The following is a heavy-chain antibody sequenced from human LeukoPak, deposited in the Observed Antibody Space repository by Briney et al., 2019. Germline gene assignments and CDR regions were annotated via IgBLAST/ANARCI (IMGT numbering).Heavy chain of an antibody. J-gene: IGHJ4*02. CDR2: IKQDGSHK. CDR1: GFTFSNYW. V-gene: IGHV3-7*01. D-gene: IGHD6-13*01. CDR3: ARIGYSSSSLDY. Sequence: PGGSLRLSCAASGFTFSNYWMTWVRQAPGKGLEWVANIKQDGSHKYYVDSAKGRLTISRDNAKNSVYLQVNSLTVEDTAVYYCARIGYSSSSLDYWGQGTPVTVSS.